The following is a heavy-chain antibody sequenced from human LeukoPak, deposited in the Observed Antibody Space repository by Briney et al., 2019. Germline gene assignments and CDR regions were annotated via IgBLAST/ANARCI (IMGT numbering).Heavy chain of an antibody. CDR3: ARVTMVRGVTILPPDY. CDR2: IIPIFGTA. J-gene: IGHJ4*02. Sequence: GASVTVSCTASGGAFSSYAISWVRQAPGQGLEWMGGIIPIFGTANYAQKFQGRVTITADESTSTAYMELSSLRSEDTAVYYCARVTMVRGVTILPPDYWGQGTLVTVSS. D-gene: IGHD3-10*01. CDR1: GGAFSSYA. V-gene: IGHV1-69*13.